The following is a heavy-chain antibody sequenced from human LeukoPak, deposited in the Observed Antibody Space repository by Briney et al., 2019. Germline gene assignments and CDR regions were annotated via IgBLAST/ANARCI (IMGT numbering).Heavy chain of an antibody. V-gene: IGHV4-59*01. J-gene: IGHJ3*02. CDR1: GGSISSYY. CDR3: ARDATTVTTYFDI. Sequence: SETPSLTCTVSGGSISSYYWSWIRQPPGKGLEWIGYIYYSGSTNYNPSLKSRVTISVDTSKNQFSLKLSSVTAADTAVYYCARDATTVTTYFDIWGQGTMVTVSS. D-gene: IGHD4-17*01. CDR2: IYYSGST.